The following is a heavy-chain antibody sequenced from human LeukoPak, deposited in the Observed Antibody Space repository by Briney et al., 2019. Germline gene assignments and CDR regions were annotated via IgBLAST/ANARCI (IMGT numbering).Heavy chain of an antibody. Sequence: ASVKVACKASGYTLTGYYMDWVRQAPGQGLEWMGWINPNSGGTNYAQKFQGRVTMTRDTSISTAYMELSRLRSDNAAVNYCARSHVDTALKVRQNFDYCGQGTLVTVSS. CDR3: ARSHVDTALKVRQNFDY. CDR2: INPNSGGT. CDR1: GYTLTGYY. J-gene: IGHJ4*02. D-gene: IGHD5-18*01. V-gene: IGHV1-2*02.